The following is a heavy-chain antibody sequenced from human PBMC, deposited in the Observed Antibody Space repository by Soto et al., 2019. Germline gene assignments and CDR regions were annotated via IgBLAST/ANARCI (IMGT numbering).Heavy chain of an antibody. D-gene: IGHD6-19*01. V-gene: IGHV3-48*02. J-gene: IGHJ6*02. CDR1: GFTFSSYS. CDR2: ISSSSSTI. Sequence: GGSLRLSCAASGFTFSSYSMNWVRQAPGKGLEWVSYISSSSSTIYYADSVKGRFTISRDNAKNSLYLQMNSLRDGDTAVYYCVRDSVAGGMDVWGQGTTVTVSS. CDR3: VRDSVAGGMDV.